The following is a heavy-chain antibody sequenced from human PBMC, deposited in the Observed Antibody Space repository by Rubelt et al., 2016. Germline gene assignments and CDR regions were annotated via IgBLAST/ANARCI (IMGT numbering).Heavy chain of an antibody. CDR2: IFQSCST. D-gene: IGHD1-26*01. CDR3: TGHGFIGSYGPFDY. V-gene: IGHV4-39*01. CDR1: GGSISGSRYY. J-gene: IGHJ4*02. Sequence: QVQLQESGPGLVKPSETLSLSCSVSGGSISGSRYYYGWIRQPPGKGLEWIGSIFQSCSTSYNSPLGGRVTISVDPSGGHFSLQLSSVTAADTAVYYCTGHGFIGSYGPFDYWGQGTLVTVSS.